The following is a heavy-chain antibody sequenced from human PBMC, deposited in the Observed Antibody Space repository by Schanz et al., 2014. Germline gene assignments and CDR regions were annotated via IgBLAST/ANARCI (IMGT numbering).Heavy chain of an antibody. D-gene: IGHD3-10*01. CDR3: ATNSPFRMVRGSNAFDA. J-gene: IGHJ3*01. Sequence: QVQLLQSGSEVKKPGASVKVSCEISGYTVSALAMHWVRQAPGKGLEWLGGFDVEDGETIYAQKFQGRVTMAEDTSTATAYMELSGLRSGDTAVYYCATNSPFRMVRGSNAFDAWGQGTMVTVSS. CDR1: GYTVSALA. CDR2: FDVEDGET. V-gene: IGHV1-24*01.